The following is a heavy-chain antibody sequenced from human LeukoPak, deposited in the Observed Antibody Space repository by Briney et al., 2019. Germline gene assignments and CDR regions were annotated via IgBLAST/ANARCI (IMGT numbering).Heavy chain of an antibody. Sequence: PSETLSLTCTVSGGSISSSSYYWGWIRQPPGTGLEWIGSIYYSGSTYYNPSLKSRVTISVDTSKNQFSLKLSSVTAADTAVYYCASSLQFFDYWGQGTLVTVSS. J-gene: IGHJ4*02. D-gene: IGHD4-11*01. CDR3: ASSLQFFDY. CDR1: GGSISSSSYY. CDR2: IYYSGST. V-gene: IGHV4-39*07.